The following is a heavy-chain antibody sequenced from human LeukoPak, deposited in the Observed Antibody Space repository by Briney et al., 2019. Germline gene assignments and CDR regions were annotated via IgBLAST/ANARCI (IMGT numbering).Heavy chain of an antibody. J-gene: IGHJ4*02. CDR3: ARHLSQGDGTKRGFYY. CDR2: ISYSGST. CDR1: GGSISSRPYD. D-gene: IGHD5-24*01. Sequence: SETLSLTCTVSGGSISSRPYDWGWIRQPPGKGLEYIGSISYSGSTYYNPSLRSRVTISVDTSSNQFSPKLSSVTAADTAVYYCARHLSQGDGTKRGFYYWGQGTLVTVSS. V-gene: IGHV4-39*01.